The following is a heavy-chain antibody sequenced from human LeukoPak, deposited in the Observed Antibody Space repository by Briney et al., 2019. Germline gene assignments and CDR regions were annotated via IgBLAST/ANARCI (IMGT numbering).Heavy chain of an antibody. Sequence: GGSLRLSCTASGFTFSSYWMSWVRQAPGKGLEWVANIKQDGSEKYYVDSVKGRFTISRDNAKNSLYLHMNSLRAEDTAVYYCARVTWYSGSEDAFDIWGQGTMVTVSS. CDR3: ARVTWYSGSEDAFDI. CDR2: IKQDGSEK. CDR1: GFTFSSYW. V-gene: IGHV3-7*04. J-gene: IGHJ3*02. D-gene: IGHD1-26*01.